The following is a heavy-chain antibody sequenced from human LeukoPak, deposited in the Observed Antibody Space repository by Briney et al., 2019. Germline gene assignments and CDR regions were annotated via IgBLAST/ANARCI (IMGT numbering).Heavy chain of an antibody. D-gene: IGHD6-19*01. Sequence: PSETLSLTCAVYGGSLSGYYWSWIRQPPGKGLEWIGEINHSGSTNYNPSLKSRVTISVDTSKNQFSLKLSSVTAADTAVYYCARESVYWGSSGWYDYYYYMDVWGKGTTVTVSS. J-gene: IGHJ6*03. CDR3: ARESVYWGSSGWYDYYYYMDV. CDR2: INHSGST. V-gene: IGHV4-34*01. CDR1: GGSLSGYY.